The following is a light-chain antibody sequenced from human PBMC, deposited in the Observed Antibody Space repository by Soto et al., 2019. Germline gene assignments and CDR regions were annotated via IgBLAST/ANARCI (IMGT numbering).Light chain of an antibody. V-gene: IGKV3-15*01. CDR1: ESVSTN. CDR2: GAS. J-gene: IGKJ1*01. CDR3: QQYSIWRT. Sequence: EIEMTQSPATLSLAPGERVTLSCRASESVSTNLAWYQQKAGQAPRLLIYGASTRATGIPARFSGSGSGTEFTLTISSLQSEDFAVYYCQQYSIWRTFGHRTNVDNK.